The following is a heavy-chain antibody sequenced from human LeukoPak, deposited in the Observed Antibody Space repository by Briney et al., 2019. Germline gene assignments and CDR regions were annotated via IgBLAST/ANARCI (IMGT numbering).Heavy chain of an antibody. V-gene: IGHV4-39*02. Sequence: SETLSLTCTVSGGSISGSSYYWGWIRQPPGKGLEWIGSIYYSGSTYYNPSLKSRVTISVDTSKNQFSLKLSSVTAADTAVYYCARDYSSLSGFDYWGQGTLVTVSS. J-gene: IGHJ4*02. CDR2: IYYSGST. D-gene: IGHD6-19*01. CDR1: GGSISGSSYY. CDR3: ARDYSSLSGFDY.